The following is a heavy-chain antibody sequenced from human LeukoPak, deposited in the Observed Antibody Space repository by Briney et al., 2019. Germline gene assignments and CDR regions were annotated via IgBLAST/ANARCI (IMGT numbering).Heavy chain of an antibody. V-gene: IGHV3-30*02. D-gene: IGHD3-10*01. CDR3: AKDHVYGGSGYYYYMDV. Sequence: PGGSLRLSCAASGFTFSSYGMHWVRQAPGKGLEWVAFIRYDGSNKYYADSVKGRFTISRDNSKNTLYLQMNSLRAEDTAVYYCAKDHVYGGSGYYYYMDVWGKGTTVTISS. J-gene: IGHJ6*03. CDR1: GFTFSSYG. CDR2: IRYDGSNK.